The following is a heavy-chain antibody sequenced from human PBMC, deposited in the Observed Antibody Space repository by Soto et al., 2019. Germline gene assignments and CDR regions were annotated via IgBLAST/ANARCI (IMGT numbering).Heavy chain of an antibody. CDR3: ARLEGFQHLGGLGM. CDR1: GYTGYW. Sequence: PGESLKISCKGSGYTGYWIAWVRQMPGKGLEWMGIIYPADSDTRYNPSFQGQVTISADKSISTAYLQWSSLKASDTAMYYCARLEGFQHLGGLGMWGQGTMVTVSS. CDR2: IYPADSDT. D-gene: IGHD2-15*01. J-gene: IGHJ3*02. V-gene: IGHV5-51*01.